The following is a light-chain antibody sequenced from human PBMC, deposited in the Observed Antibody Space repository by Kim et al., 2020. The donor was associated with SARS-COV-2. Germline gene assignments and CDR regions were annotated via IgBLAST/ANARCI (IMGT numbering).Light chain of an antibody. J-gene: IGLJ2*01. Sequence: TISCTGRSSIIGAGYGVHWYQQLPGTAPKVLIYGNSNRPSGVPDRFSGSKSGTSASLAITGLQAEDEADYYCQSYDSSLSGSVVFGGGTQLTVL. CDR1: SSIIGAGYG. CDR3: QSYDSSLSGSVV. V-gene: IGLV1-40*01. CDR2: GNS.